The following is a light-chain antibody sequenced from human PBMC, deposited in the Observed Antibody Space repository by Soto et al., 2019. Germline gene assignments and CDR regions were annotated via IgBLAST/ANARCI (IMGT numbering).Light chain of an antibody. CDR3: QQYNNWPYT. J-gene: IGKJ2*01. Sequence: EIVMTQSPATLSVSPGERATLSCRASRSVSNNLAWYQQKPGQAPRLLIYDASTRATGIPARFSGSGSGTEFTLTISSLQSEDFAVFYCQQYNNWPYTFGQGTKLEIK. CDR1: RSVSNN. CDR2: DAS. V-gene: IGKV3-15*01.